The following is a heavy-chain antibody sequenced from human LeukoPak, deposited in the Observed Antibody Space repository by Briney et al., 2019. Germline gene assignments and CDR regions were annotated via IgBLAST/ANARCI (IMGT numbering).Heavy chain of an antibody. Sequence: PGGSLRLSCAASGFAFSRNDMSWVRQAPGKGLEWVSVIYSGGSTYYADSVKGRFTISRDNSKNTLYLQMNSLRAEDTAVYYCARDLPFDPWGQGTLVTVSS. CDR2: IYSGGST. CDR1: GFAFSRND. J-gene: IGHJ5*02. CDR3: ARDLPFDP. V-gene: IGHV3-66*02. D-gene: IGHD5/OR15-5a*01.